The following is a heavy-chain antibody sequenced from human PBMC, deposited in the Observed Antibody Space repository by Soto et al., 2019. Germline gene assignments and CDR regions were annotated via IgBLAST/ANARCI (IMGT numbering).Heavy chain of an antibody. V-gene: IGHV3-23*01. CDR1: GFTFSRYA. Sequence: PGGSLRLSCAASGFTFSRYAMSWVRQAPGKGLEWVSAIGDGGGSTYYADSVKGRFTISRDNSKNTLYLQMNSLRAEDTAVYYCAKDLRINGPILARPIWFAPLAQRTPVPVSA. J-gene: IGHJ5*02. CDR3: AKDLRINGPILARPIWFAP. D-gene: IGHD2-8*01. CDR2: IGDGGGST.